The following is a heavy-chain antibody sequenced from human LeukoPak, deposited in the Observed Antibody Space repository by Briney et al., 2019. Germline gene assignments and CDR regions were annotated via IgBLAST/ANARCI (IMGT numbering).Heavy chain of an antibody. CDR3: ARDKSRTYGSADAFDI. CDR2: IYTSGST. CDR1: GDSISGFY. V-gene: IGHV4-4*07. Sequence: SETLSLTCTVSGDSISGFYWSWIRQAAGKGLEWIGHIYTSGSTNYNPSLKSRVTMSVDMSKNQFSLKLSSVTAADTAVYYCARDKSRTYGSADAFDIWGQGTMVTVSS. J-gene: IGHJ3*02. D-gene: IGHD3-10*01.